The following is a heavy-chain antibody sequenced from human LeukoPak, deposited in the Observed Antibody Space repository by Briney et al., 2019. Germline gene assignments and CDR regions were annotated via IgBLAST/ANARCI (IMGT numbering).Heavy chain of an antibody. D-gene: IGHD3-22*01. V-gene: IGHV4-34*01. CDR3: ARGKYYYDSSGYLSY. CDR1: GGSFSGYY. CDR2: INHSGST. J-gene: IGHJ4*02. Sequence: KPSETLSLTCAVYGGSFSGYYWSWIRQPPGKELEWIGEINHSGSTNYNPSLKSRVTISVDTSKNQFSLKLSSVTAADTAVYYCARGKYYYDSSGYLSYWGQGTLVTVSS.